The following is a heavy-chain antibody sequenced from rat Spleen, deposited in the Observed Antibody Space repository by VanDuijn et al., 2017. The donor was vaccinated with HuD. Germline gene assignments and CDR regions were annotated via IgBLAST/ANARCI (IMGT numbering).Heavy chain of an antibody. V-gene: IGHV5-20*01. CDR1: GFTFSDYY. J-gene: IGHJ3*01. CDR3: TRDNYDGTYYYGFAS. Sequence: EVQLVESDGGLVQPGRSLKLSCAASGFTFSDYYMAWVRQAPTKGLEWVATISSEGRSSYYRDSVRGRFTISRDNAKSTLYLQMDSLRSEDKATYYCTRDNYDGTYYYGFASWGQGTLVTVSS. D-gene: IGHD1-12*02. CDR2: ISSEGRSS.